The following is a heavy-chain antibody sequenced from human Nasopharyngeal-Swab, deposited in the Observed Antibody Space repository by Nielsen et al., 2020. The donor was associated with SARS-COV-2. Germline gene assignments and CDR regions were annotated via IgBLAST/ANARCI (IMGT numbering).Heavy chain of an antibody. CDR1: GGSFSGYY. CDR3: ARPRYSSSWGPFDY. Sequence: SETLSLTFAVYGGSFSGYYWSWIRQPPGKGLEWIGEINHSGSTNYNPSLKSRVTISVDTSKNQFSLKLSSVTAADTAVYYCARPRYSSSWGPFDYWGQGTLVTVSS. D-gene: IGHD6-13*01. J-gene: IGHJ4*02. V-gene: IGHV4-34*01. CDR2: INHSGST.